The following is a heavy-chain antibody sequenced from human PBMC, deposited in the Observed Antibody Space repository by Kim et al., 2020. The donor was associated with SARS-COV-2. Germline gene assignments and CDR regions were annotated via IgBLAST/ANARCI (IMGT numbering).Heavy chain of an antibody. Sequence: GGSLRLSCAASGFTFITYSMNWVRQAPGKGLEWVSYISSSSSTIYYGDSIKGRFRICRDNAKNSLFLQMNSLRAEDTAVYYCARDGGSGSYYSYNYGMDVWGQGTTVTVSS. CDR3: ARDGGSGSYYSYNYGMDV. J-gene: IGHJ6*02. CDR2: ISSSSSTI. V-gene: IGHV3-48*04. D-gene: IGHD3-10*01. CDR1: GFTFITYS.